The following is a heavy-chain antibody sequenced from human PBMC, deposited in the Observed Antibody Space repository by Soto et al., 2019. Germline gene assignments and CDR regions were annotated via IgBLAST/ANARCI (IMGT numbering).Heavy chain of an antibody. CDR2: IWYDGSNK. Sequence: GGSLRLSCAASGFTFSSYGMHWVRQAPGKGLEWVVVIWYDGSNKYYADSVKGRFTISRDNSKNTLYLQMNSLRAEDTAVYYCARERRVPTYYYYYGMDVWGQGTTVTVSS. D-gene: IGHD2-2*01. V-gene: IGHV3-33*01. J-gene: IGHJ6*02. CDR1: GFTFSSYG. CDR3: ARERRVPTYYYYYGMDV.